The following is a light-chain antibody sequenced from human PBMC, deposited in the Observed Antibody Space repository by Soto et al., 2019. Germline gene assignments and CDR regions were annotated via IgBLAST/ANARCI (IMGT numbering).Light chain of an antibody. Sequence: QSALTQPASVSGSPGQSITISCTGTSSDVGAYNSVSWYQQHPGKAPKLILYEVTNRPSGVSNRFSGSKSGNTASLTISGLQGEDEADYYCRSYTTTTTPFVFGTGTKVTVL. CDR1: SSDVGAYNS. J-gene: IGLJ1*01. CDR3: RSYTTTTTPFV. V-gene: IGLV2-14*01. CDR2: EVT.